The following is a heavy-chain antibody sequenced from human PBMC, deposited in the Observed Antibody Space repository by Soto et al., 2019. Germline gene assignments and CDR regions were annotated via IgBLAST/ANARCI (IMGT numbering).Heavy chain of an antibody. D-gene: IGHD2-2*01. CDR3: ACGVPAASSNYCIYD. Sequence: ASVKVSCKASGYTFTIYYMHWVRQAPGQGLEWMGIINPSGGSTSYAQKFQGGVTMTRDTSTSTVYMELSSLRSEDTAVYYCACGVPAASSNYCIYDWGQGSRVTVSS. J-gene: IGHJ4*03. V-gene: IGHV1-46*01. CDR2: INPSGGST. CDR1: GYTFTIYY.